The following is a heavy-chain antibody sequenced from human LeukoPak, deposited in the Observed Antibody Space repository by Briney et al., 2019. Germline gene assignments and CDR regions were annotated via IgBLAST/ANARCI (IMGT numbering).Heavy chain of an antibody. V-gene: IGHV1-24*01. CDR2: FDPEDGET. Sequence: ASVKVSFKVSGYTRTELAMHWVRQAPGKGLEWMGGFDPEDGETIYAQKFQGRVTMTEDTSTDTAYMELSSLRSEDTAGYYRATSAGLMVRGVRNAFDIWGQGTMVTVSS. CDR1: GYTRTELA. D-gene: IGHD3-10*01. J-gene: IGHJ3*02. CDR3: ATSAGLMVRGVRNAFDI.